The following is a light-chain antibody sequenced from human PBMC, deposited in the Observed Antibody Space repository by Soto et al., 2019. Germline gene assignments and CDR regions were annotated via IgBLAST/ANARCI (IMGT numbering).Light chain of an antibody. CDR1: QDIRND. CDR2: AAS. Sequence: DLPMTQSPSSLSASVGDGVTITCRASQDIRNDLGWYQQKPGKAPKRLIYAASNLQSGVSSRFSGSGSGTEFTLTITSLQPDDFATYYCLHHNSFHLAFGGGTKVEIK. J-gene: IGKJ4*01. V-gene: IGKV1-17*01. CDR3: LHHNSFHLA.